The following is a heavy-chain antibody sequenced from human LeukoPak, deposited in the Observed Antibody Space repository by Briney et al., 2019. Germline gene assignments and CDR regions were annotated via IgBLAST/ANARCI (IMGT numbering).Heavy chain of an antibody. J-gene: IGHJ4*02. CDR2: VFHSGST. CDR3: ARHRGGYNCHDY. CDR1: GDSVSSNYW. Sequence: PSETLSLTCAVSGDSVSSNYWWGWVRQSPGKGLEWIGEVFHSGSTNYNPSLMGRVTISLDKSKNQVSLKLRSVTAADTAVYYCARHRGGYNCHDYWGQGALVTVSS. D-gene: IGHD5-18*01. V-gene: IGHV4-4*02.